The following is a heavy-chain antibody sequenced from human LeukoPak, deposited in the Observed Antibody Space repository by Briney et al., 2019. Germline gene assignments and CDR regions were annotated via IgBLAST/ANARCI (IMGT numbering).Heavy chain of an antibody. CDR2: INPNSGGT. J-gene: IGHJ5*02. D-gene: IGHD5-18*01. CDR1: GYTFIAYY. Sequence: ASVKVSCKASGYTFIAYYMHWVRQAPGQGLEWMGWINPNSGGTNYAQKFQGRVTMTRDTSISTVYMELSRLRSDDTAVYYCAKTAMVRWFDPWGQGTLVTVSS. V-gene: IGHV1-2*02. CDR3: AKTAMVRWFDP.